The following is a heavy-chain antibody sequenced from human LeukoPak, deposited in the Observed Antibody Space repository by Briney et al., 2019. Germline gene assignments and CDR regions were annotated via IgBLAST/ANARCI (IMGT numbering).Heavy chain of an antibody. CDR3: ARTRPLWFGDAFDI. Sequence: PGGSLSLSCAASGFTFSSYSMRWVRQAPGKGLVWVSGINSDGSSTSYADSVKGRFTISRDNAKNTLYLQMNSLRPEDTAVYYCARTRPLWFGDAFDIWGQGTMVTVSS. CDR2: INSDGSST. V-gene: IGHV3-74*01. D-gene: IGHD3-10*01. CDR1: GFTFSSYS. J-gene: IGHJ3*02.